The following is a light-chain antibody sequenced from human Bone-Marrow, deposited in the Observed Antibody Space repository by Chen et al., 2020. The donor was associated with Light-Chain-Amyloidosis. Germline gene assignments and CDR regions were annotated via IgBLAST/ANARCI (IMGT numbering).Light chain of an antibody. Sequence: SSVLTQPSSVSVAPGRTATIACGGNNSGSTSVDWYQQTPGQAPLLFVYDDSDRPSGIPARLSGFNSGNTATLTISRVEAGDEADYYCQVWDRSSNRPVFGGGTKLTVL. CDR3: QVWDRSSNRPV. CDR1: NSGSTS. J-gene: IGLJ3*02. V-gene: IGLV3-21*02. CDR2: DDS.